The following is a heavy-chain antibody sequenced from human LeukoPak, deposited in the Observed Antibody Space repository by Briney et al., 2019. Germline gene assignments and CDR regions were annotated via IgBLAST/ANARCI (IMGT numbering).Heavy chain of an antibody. V-gene: IGHV4-59*01. J-gene: IGHJ6*03. CDR3: ARDRGRGGYSYDLNEEWDDYYYYYYMDV. D-gene: IGHD5-18*01. Sequence: KPSETLSLTCTVSGGSISSYYWSWIRQPPGKGLEWIGYIYYSGSTNYNPSLKSRVTISVDTSKNQFSLKLSSVTAADTAVYYCARDRGRGGYSYDLNEEWDDYYYYYYMDVWGKGTTVTISS. CDR1: GGSISSYY. CDR2: IYYSGST.